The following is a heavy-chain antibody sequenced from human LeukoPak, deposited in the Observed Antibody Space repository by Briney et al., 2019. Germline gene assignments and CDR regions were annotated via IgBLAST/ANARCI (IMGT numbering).Heavy chain of an antibody. CDR3: AIEKRGSGDEIGNYFDY. Sequence: PSETLSLTCAVYGGSFSGYYWSWIRQPPGKGLEWIGEINHSGSTNYNPSLKSRVTISVDTSKNQFSLKLSSVTAADTAVYYCAIEKRGSGDEIGNYFDYWGQGTLVTVSS. CDR1: GGSFSGYY. J-gene: IGHJ4*02. V-gene: IGHV4-34*01. D-gene: IGHD3-10*01. CDR2: INHSGST.